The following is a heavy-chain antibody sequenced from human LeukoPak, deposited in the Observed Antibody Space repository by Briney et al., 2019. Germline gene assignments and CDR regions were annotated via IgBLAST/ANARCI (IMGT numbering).Heavy chain of an antibody. D-gene: IGHD1-26*01. CDR3: ARYIVSYPHDAFDI. Sequence: PSETLSLTCTVSGGSISSISYYWSWIRQPPGKGLEWIGYIYYSGSTSYDPSLKSRVTISVDTSKKQFSLKLSSVTAADTAFCYCARYIVSYPHDAFDIWGQGTMVTVSS. CDR2: IYYSGST. J-gene: IGHJ3*02. V-gene: IGHV4-61*01. CDR1: GGSISSISYY.